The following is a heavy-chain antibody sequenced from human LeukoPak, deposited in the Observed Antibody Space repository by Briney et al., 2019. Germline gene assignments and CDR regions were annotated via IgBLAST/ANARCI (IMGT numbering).Heavy chain of an antibody. CDR2: INPNCGGT. CDR1: GYTFTGYY. Sequence: ASVKVSCKASGYTFTGYYMHWVRQAPGQGLEWMGWINPNCGGTNYAQKFQGRVTMTRDTSISTAYMELSRLRSDDTAVYYCARGQQWLVPLDAFDIWGQGTMVTVSS. D-gene: IGHD6-19*01. V-gene: IGHV1-2*02. CDR3: ARGQQWLVPLDAFDI. J-gene: IGHJ3*02.